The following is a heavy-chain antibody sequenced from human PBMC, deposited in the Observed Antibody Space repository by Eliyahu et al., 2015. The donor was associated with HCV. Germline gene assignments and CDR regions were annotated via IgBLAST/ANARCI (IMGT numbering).Heavy chain of an antibody. CDR3: ARVRGRTMDV. CDR1: GVIFTNYW. CDR2: IKQDGSEK. Sequence: EVQLVESGGDWVQPGGSLRLSCAASGVIFTNYWMAWVRQAPGRGLEWVASIKQDGSEKTYVDSVKGRFTISRDNARNSLDLQMNRLTVEDTAVYYCARVRGRTMDVWGQGTTVTVSS. D-gene: IGHD2-15*01. V-gene: IGHV3-7*01. J-gene: IGHJ6*02.